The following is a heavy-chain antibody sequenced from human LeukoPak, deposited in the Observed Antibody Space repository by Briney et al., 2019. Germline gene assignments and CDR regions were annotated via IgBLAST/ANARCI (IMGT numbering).Heavy chain of an antibody. CDR2: ISAYNGNT. Sequence: ASVKVSCKASGYTFTSYGISWVRQAPGQGLEWMGWISAYNGNTNYAQKLQGRVTMTTDTSTSTAYMELRSLRSDDTAVYYCARTGVRYSSGWYHFDYWGQGTLATVSS. CDR3: ARTGVRYSSGWYHFDY. CDR1: GYTFTSYG. D-gene: IGHD6-19*01. V-gene: IGHV1-18*01. J-gene: IGHJ4*02.